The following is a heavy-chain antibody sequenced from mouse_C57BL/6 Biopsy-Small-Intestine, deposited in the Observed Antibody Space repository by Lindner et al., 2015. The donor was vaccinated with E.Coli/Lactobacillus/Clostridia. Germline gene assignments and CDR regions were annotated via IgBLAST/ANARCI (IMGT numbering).Heavy chain of an antibody. CDR2: INPSSGYT. Sequence: VQLQESGAELAKPGASVKMSCKASGYTFTSFWMHWVKQRPGQGLEWIGYINPSSGYTEYNQKFKDKATLTADKSSGTAYMQLSSLTPEDSAVYHCARSYYDGYHTFWGQGTLVTVSA. CDR3: ARSYYDGYHTF. D-gene: IGHD2-3*01. CDR1: GYTFTSFW. J-gene: IGHJ3*01. V-gene: IGHV1-7*01.